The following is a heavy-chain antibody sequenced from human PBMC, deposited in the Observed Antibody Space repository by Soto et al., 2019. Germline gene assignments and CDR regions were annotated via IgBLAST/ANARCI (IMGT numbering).Heavy chain of an antibody. CDR1: GRTFNINADF. CDR3: ARETTVTTGYYYGMDV. J-gene: IGHJ6*02. CDR2: IYYSGST. V-gene: IGHV4-30-4*08. Sequence: SETLSLTCTVSGRTFNINADFWYLAWIRQPPGKGLEWIGYIYYSGSTYYNPSLKSRVTISVDTSKNQFSLKLSSVTAADTAVYYCARETTVTTGYYYGMDVWGQGTTVTVSS. D-gene: IGHD4-17*01.